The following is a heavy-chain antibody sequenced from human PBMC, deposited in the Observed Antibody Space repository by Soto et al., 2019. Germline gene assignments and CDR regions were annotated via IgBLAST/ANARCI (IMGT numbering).Heavy chain of an antibody. CDR1: GFTFSSYG. D-gene: IGHD6-6*01. V-gene: IGHV3-30*18. CDR3: AKGSYSSSSYYYGMDV. J-gene: IGHJ6*02. Sequence: GGSLRLSCAASGFTFSSYGMHWVRQAPGEGLEWVAVISYDGSNKYYADSVKGRFTISRDNSKNTLFLQMNSLRGEDTAVYYCAKGSYSSSSYYYGMDVWGQGTTVTVSS. CDR2: ISYDGSNK.